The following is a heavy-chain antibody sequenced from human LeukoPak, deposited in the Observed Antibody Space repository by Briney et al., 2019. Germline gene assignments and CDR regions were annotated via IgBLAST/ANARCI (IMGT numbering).Heavy chain of an antibody. CDR1: GFTFSIYA. V-gene: IGHV3-30*04. CDR3: AKNGDRGAYCTGGTCYPYFYYYMHV. Sequence: PGRSLRLSCAGSGFTFSIYAMHWVRQAPGKGLEWVAVISYDESNEYYADSVKGRFTISRDNSKNTLYLQMNSLRAEDTAIYYCAKNGDRGAYCTGGTCYPYFYYYMHVWGKGTTVTI. J-gene: IGHJ6*03. CDR2: ISYDESNE. D-gene: IGHD2-15*01.